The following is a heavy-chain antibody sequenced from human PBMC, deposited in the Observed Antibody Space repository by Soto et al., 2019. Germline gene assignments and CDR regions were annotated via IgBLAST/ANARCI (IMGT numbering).Heavy chain of an antibody. J-gene: IGHJ4*02. CDR1: GGSISSSSYY. V-gene: IGHV4-39*01. D-gene: IGHD4-17*01. Sequence: SETLSLTCTVSGGSISSSSYYRGWIRQPPGKGLEWIGSIYYSGSTYYNPSLKSRVTISVDTSKNQFSLKLSSVTAAATAVYKGGKRGDGYFIDYWGQGTLVTVSS. CDR3: GKRGDGYFIDY. CDR2: IYYSGST.